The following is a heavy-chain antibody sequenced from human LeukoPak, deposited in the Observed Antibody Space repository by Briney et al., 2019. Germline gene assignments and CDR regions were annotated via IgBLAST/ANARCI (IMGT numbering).Heavy chain of an antibody. CDR1: GYSFPSYW. D-gene: IGHD3-9*01. V-gene: IGHV5-51*01. CDR3: ARHHYDILTAHTAFDY. J-gene: IGHJ4*02. CDR2: IYPADSDT. Sequence: GESLKISCKGSGYSFPSYWIGWVRHMPGKGLEWMGIIYPADSDTRYSPSFQGQVTISADKSISTAYLQWSSLKASDTAMYYCARHHYDILTAHTAFDYWGQGTLVTVSS.